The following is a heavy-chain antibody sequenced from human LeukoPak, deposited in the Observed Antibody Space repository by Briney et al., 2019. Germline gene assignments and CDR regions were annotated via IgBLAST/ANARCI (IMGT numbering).Heavy chain of an antibody. V-gene: IGHV1-46*01. CDR3: AREEHGGLYDY. J-gene: IGHJ4*02. D-gene: IGHD4-23*01. Sequence: ASVKVSCKASGYIFTNYYIQWVRQAPGQGLEWMGMISPNSGGTTYAQRFHGRFTVTRDTSTSSVYMELSSLTSEDTAVYYCAREEHGGLYDYWGQGTLVIVSS. CDR1: GYIFTNYY. CDR2: ISPNSGGT.